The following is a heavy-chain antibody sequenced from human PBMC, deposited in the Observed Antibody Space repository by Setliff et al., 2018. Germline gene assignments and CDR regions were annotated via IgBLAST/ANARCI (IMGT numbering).Heavy chain of an antibody. CDR2: MNPNSGNT. CDR3: ASVVEDYYDSSGYFLPSYYFDY. D-gene: IGHD3-22*01. V-gene: IGHV1-8*03. CDR1: GYTFTSYD. J-gene: IGHJ4*02. Sequence: ASVKVSCKASGYTFTSYDINWVRQATGQGLEWMGWMNPNSGNTGYAQKFQGRVTITRNTSISTAYMELSSLRSEDTAVYYCASVVEDYYDSSGYFLPSYYFDYWGQGTLVTVSS.